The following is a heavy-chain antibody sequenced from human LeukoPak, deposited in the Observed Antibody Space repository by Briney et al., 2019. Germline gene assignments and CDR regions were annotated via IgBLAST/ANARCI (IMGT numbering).Heavy chain of an antibody. J-gene: IGHJ4*02. V-gene: IGHV3-15*01. CDR3: TTVGSSWGFDY. D-gene: IGHD6-13*01. Sequence: GGSLRLSCGASGFTFSAAWMTWVRQAPGKGLECVGRIKSRTDGCTTDYATPVKGKFAIPRDDSKDTLYLQMNSLKIEDTGVYYCTTVGSSWGFDYWGQGTLVTVSS. CDR2: IKSRTDGCTT. CDR1: GFTFSAAW.